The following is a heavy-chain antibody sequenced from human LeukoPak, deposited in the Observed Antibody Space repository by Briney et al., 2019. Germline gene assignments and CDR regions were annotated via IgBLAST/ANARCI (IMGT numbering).Heavy chain of an antibody. CDR3: TRQPVGSYYLLDP. CDR2: IRSKANSYAT. D-gene: IGHD1-26*01. V-gene: IGHV3-73*01. Sequence: GGSLRLSCAASGFTFSGSAMHWVRQASGKGLEWVGRIRSKANSYATAYAASVKGRFTISRDDSKNTAYLQMNSLKTEDTAVYYCTRQPVGSYYLLDPWGQGTLVTVSS. CDR1: GFTFSGSA. J-gene: IGHJ5*02.